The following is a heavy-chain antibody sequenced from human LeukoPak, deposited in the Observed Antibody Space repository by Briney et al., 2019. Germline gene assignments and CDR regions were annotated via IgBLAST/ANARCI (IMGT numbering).Heavy chain of an antibody. CDR2: IKPSGGST. V-gene: IGHV1-46*01. CDR3: ARARGPGIAAHRPAEYFQH. J-gene: IGHJ1*01. D-gene: IGHD6-25*01. CDR1: GYTFISFY. Sequence: ASVKVSCKASGYTFISFYMHWVRQAPGQGLEWMGIIKPSGGSTTYAQKFQGRVTMTRDTSTSTVYMELSSLRSEDTAVYYCARARGPGIAAHRPAEYFQHWGQGTLVTVSS.